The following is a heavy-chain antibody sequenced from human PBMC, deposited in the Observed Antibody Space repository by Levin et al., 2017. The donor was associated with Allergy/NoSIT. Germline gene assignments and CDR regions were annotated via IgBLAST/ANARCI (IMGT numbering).Heavy chain of an antibody. CDR1: GFTFDDYA. CDR2: ISWTSGSI. D-gene: IGHD2-2*01. V-gene: IGHV3-9*01. Sequence: GGSLRLSCAASGFTFDDYAMHWVRQAPGKGLELVSGISWTSGSIGYADSVKGRFTISRDNAKNSLYLQMNSLRAEDTALYYCAKDMVGYCSSTSCSCFDYWGQGTLVTVSS. J-gene: IGHJ4*02. CDR3: AKDMVGYCSSTSCSCFDY.